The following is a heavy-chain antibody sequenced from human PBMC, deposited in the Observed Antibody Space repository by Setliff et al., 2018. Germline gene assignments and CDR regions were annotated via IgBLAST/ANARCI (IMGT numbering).Heavy chain of an antibody. J-gene: IGHJ4*02. D-gene: IGHD5-12*01. CDR3: ARGGTFRYFDF. CDR2: VYYSGTA. Sequence: SETLSLTCTVSGGPFSGASIWSWIRQPPGKGLEFIGYVYYSGTANYSPSLRSRLTISVDTSKNQFSLKLRSVTAADTAVYYCARGGTFRYFDFWGQGAPVTV. V-gene: IGHV4-59*01. CDR1: GGPFSGAS.